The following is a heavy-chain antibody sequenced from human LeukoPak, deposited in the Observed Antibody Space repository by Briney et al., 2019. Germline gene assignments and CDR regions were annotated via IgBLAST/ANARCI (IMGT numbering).Heavy chain of an antibody. Sequence: GGSLRLSCAASGFTFSSYAMSWVRQAPGKGLEWVSAISGSGGSTYYADSVKGRFTISRDNSKNTLYLQMNSLRAEDTAVYYCAKDFGSGSSDYYYMDVWGKGTTVTVSS. CDR1: GFTFSSYA. V-gene: IGHV3-23*01. CDR3: AKDFGSGSSDYYYMDV. J-gene: IGHJ6*03. D-gene: IGHD3-10*01. CDR2: ISGSGGST.